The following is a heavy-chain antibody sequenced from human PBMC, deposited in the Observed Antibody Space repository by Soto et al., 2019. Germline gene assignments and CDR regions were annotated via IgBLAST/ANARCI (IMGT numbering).Heavy chain of an antibody. Sequence: PGWSLRLSCSASGFTFSSYEMNWVRQAPGKGLEWVSYISSSGSTIYYADSVKGRFTISRDNAKNSLYLQMNSLRAEDTAVYYCARDPGPVPAAGYYFGNWRQGTLVTVSS. D-gene: IGHD6-13*01. J-gene: IGHJ4*02. CDR2: ISSSGSTI. CDR3: ARDPGPVPAAGYYFGN. V-gene: IGHV3-48*03. CDR1: GFTFSSYE.